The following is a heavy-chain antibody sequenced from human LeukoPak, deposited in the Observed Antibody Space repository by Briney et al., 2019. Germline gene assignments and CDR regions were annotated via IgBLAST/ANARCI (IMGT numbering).Heavy chain of an antibody. D-gene: IGHD2-2*02. V-gene: IGHV1-2*02. Sequence: GASVTVSCKASGYTFTGYYMHWVRQAPGQGLEWMGWINPNSGGTNYAQKFQGRVTMTRDTSISTAYMELSRLRSDDTAVYYCARDHPYCSSTSCYIVSFYYYYYGMDVWGQGTTVTVSS. CDR1: GYTFTGYY. J-gene: IGHJ6*02. CDR3: ARDHPYCSSTSCYIVSFYYYYYGMDV. CDR2: INPNSGGT.